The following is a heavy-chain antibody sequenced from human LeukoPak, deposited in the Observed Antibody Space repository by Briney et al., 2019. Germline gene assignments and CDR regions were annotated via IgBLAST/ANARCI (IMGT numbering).Heavy chain of an antibody. J-gene: IGHJ4*02. D-gene: IGHD5-18*01. CDR2: IKQDGSEK. V-gene: IGHV3-7*01. CDR1: GFTFSSYW. Sequence: GGSLRLSCAASGFTFSSYWMSWVRQAPGKGLEWVANIKQDGSEKYYVDSVKGRFTISRDNAKNSLYLQMNSLRAEDTALYYCAKDRLNGYSYGSPFDYWGQGTLVTVSS. CDR3: AKDRLNGYSYGSPFDY.